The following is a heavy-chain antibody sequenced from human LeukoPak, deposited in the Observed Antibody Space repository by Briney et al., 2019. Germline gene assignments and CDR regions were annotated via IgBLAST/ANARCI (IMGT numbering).Heavy chain of an antibody. CDR2: IYHSGST. D-gene: IGHD3-22*01. CDR3: ANFRDYDSSDSISGGWDY. CDR1: GGSISSSGYY. J-gene: IGHJ4*02. V-gene: IGHV4-39*07. Sequence: NPSGTLSLTWTVSGGSISSSGYYWGWIRQPPGKGLEWMGEIYHSGSTNYNPSLKRRVTRSVDKSKNQSSLQVNSATAADTAVYYCANFRDYDSSDSISGGWDYWGQGTLVTVSS.